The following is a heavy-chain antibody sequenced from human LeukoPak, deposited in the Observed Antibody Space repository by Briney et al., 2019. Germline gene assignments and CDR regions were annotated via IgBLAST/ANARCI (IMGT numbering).Heavy chain of an antibody. CDR1: GFTFSSYS. J-gene: IGHJ6*02. CDR3: AREDGSGSPYYYYGMDV. V-gene: IGHV3-21*01. D-gene: IGHD3-10*01. CDR2: ISSSSSYI. Sequence: PGGSLRLSCAASGFTFSSYSMNWVRQAPGKGLEWASSISSSSSYIYYADSVKGRFTISRDNAKNSLYLQTNSLRAEDTAVYYCAREDGSGSPYYYYGMDVWGQGTTVTVSS.